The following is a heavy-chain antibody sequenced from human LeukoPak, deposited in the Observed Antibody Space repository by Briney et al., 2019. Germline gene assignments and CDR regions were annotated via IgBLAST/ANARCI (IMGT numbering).Heavy chain of an antibody. CDR1: GYTFTSYG. D-gene: IGHD3-10*01. CDR3: ARDVLLWFGESTINDY. J-gene: IGHJ4*02. CDR2: ISAYNGNT. V-gene: IGHV1-18*01. Sequence: ASVTVSCKASGYTFTSYGISWVRQAPGQGLEWMGWISAYNGNTNYAQRLQGRVTMTTDTSTSTAYMELRSLRSDDTAVYYCARDVLLWFGESTINDYWGQGTLVTVSS.